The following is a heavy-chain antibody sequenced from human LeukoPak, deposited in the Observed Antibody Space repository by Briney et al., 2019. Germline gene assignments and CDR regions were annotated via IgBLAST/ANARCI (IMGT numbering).Heavy chain of an antibody. J-gene: IGHJ4*02. V-gene: IGHV4-61*02. CDR1: GGPINSGSYY. CDR2: IYTSGST. CDR3: ARVCNWYKGDYFDY. Sequence: SQTLSLTCTVSGGPINSGSYYWTWIRQPAGKGLEWIGRIYTSGSTYHNPSLKSRLTISMDTSKNHFSLMLTSVIAADTAVYYCARVCNWYKGDYFDYWGQGALVTVSS. D-gene: IGHD1/OR15-1a*01.